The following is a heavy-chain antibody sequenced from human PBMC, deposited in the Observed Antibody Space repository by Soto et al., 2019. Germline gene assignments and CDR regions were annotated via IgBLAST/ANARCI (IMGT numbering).Heavy chain of an antibody. J-gene: IGHJ5*02. CDR3: ARERPDGARLDP. V-gene: IGHV4-30-4*01. D-gene: IGHD6-6*01. Sequence: QVQLQESGPGLVKPSQTLSLTCTVSGGSISSGDYYWSWIRQPPGKGLEWIGYIYHSGSTYYHPSLQRQVTISVDTSKNQFSLKLSSVTAADTAVYYCARERPDGARLDPWGQGTLVTVSS. CDR2: IYHSGST. CDR1: GGSISSGDYY.